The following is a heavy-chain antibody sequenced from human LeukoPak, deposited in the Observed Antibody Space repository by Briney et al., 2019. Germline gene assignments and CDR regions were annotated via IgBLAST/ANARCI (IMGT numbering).Heavy chain of an antibody. Sequence: ASVKVSCKASGDTFTGYYMHWVRQAPGQGPEWMGWINTNSGDTKSVQKFEGRVTMTRDTSISTASMELSGLKSDDTALYYCAREYGSGGWYSAGFDSWGQGTLVTVSS. CDR2: INTNSGDT. V-gene: IGHV1-2*02. CDR1: GDTFTGYY. D-gene: IGHD2-15*01. J-gene: IGHJ4*02. CDR3: AREYGSGGWYSAGFDS.